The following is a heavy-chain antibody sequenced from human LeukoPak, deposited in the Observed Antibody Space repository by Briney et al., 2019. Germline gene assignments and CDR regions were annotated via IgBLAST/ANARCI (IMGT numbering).Heavy chain of an antibody. D-gene: IGHD1-14*01. Sequence: ASVKVSCKASGGTFSSYAISWVRQAPGQGLEWMGRIIPILGIANYAQKFQGRVTITADKSTSTAYMELSSLRSEDTAVYYCAREPEIYAFDIWGQGTMVTVSS. V-gene: IGHV1-69*04. CDR2: IIPILGIA. J-gene: IGHJ3*02. CDR1: GGTFSSYA. CDR3: AREPEIYAFDI.